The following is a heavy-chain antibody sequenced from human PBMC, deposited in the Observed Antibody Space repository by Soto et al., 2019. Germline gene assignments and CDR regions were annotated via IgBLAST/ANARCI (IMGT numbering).Heavy chain of an antibody. V-gene: IGHV3-23*01. CDR2: ISANGQGI. CDR3: AKDRNYPRDQFHY. J-gene: IGHJ4*02. D-gene: IGHD1-7*01. Sequence: GGSLRLSCAASGFTFSTYALSWVRQAPGKGLEWVSAISANGQGIYYADSVRGRFTISRDNSKNTIFLHMDSLRAEDTAVYYCAKDRNYPRDQFHYWGQGTLVTVS. CDR1: GFTFSTYA.